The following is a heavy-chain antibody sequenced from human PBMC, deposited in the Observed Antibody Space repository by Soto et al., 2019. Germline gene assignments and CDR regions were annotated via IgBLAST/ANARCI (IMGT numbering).Heavy chain of an antibody. J-gene: IGHJ6*03. Sequence: QVQLVESGGGVVQPGRSLRLSCAASGFTFSSYGMHWVRQAPGKGLEWVSVIWYDGSNKYYADSVKGRFTISRDNSKNTLYLQMNRLRDEDTAVYYCASDGQDFNQYYDYYYLAVWGKGTTVTVSS. V-gene: IGHV3-33*01. D-gene: IGHD3-3*01. CDR1: GFTFSSYG. CDR3: ASDGQDFNQYYDYYYLAV. CDR2: IWYDGSNK.